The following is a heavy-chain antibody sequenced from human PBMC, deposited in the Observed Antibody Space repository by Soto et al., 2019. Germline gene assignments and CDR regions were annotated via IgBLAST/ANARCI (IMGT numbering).Heavy chain of an antibody. J-gene: IGHJ4*02. CDR2: IYYRGVT. V-gene: IGHV4-39*01. CDR1: DGSISSSSYY. Sequence: PSETLSLTCTVSDGSISSSSYYWGWIRQPPGKGLEWIRNIYYRGVTYHNPSLKSRVTISVDTSKNQFSLKLSSVTAADTAVYYCARYFDYLYHFDYWGQGTVVTVSS. D-gene: IGHD3-9*01. CDR3: ARYFDYLYHFDY.